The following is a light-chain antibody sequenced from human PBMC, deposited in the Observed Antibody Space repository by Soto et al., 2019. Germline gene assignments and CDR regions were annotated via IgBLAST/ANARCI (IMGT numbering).Light chain of an antibody. V-gene: IGKV1-12*01. CDR3: QQADTFPLT. J-gene: IGKJ4*01. CDR2: DAS. Sequence: DIQMTQSPSSVSASVGDRVTITCRASQGISSWVGWYQQKPGRAPNLLFYDASSLQSGVPSRFSGSGSGTEFTLTISSLQPEDFATYYCQQADTFPLTFGRGTKVEIK. CDR1: QGISSW.